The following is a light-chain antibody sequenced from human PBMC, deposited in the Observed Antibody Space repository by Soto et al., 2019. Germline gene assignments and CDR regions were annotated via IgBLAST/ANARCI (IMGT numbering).Light chain of an antibody. J-gene: IGLJ2*01. CDR2: KDS. Sequence: SYELTQPPSVSVSLGQMARITCSGEALPKKYAYWYQQKPGQFPVLVIYKDSERPSGIPERFSGSSSGTIVTLTISGVQAEDEVDYYCLSADSSGTYLFGGGTKLTVL. V-gene: IGLV3-16*01. CDR1: ALPKKY. CDR3: LSADSSGTYL.